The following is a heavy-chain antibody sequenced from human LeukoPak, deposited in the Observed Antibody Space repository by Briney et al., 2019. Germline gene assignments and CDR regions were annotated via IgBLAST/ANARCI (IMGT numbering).Heavy chain of an antibody. CDR3: ARHAWGLNAFDV. CDR1: SASISSTNHN. Sequence: SETLSLTCTVSSASISSTNHNWGWLRQPPGKGPECIGNIYFSGTSYYNPSLKSRVIISVDTSKSQFSLKLNSVTAADTAVYYCARHAWGLNAFDVWGRGTMVIVSS. CDR2: IYFSGTS. D-gene: IGHD3-16*01. J-gene: IGHJ3*01. V-gene: IGHV4-39*01.